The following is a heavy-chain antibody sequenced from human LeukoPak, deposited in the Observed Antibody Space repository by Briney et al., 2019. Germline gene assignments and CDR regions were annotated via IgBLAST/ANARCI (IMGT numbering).Heavy chain of an antibody. CDR1: GGSISSRSYY. V-gene: IGHV4-39*01. J-gene: IGHJ4*02. CDR2: IYYSGST. D-gene: IGHD3-3*01. CDR3: ASRYDFWSGYYPFDY. Sequence: PSETLSLTCTVSGGSISSRSYYWGWIRQPPGKGLEWIGSIYYSGSTYYNPSLKSRVTISVDTSKNQFSLKLSSVTAADTAVYYCASRYDFWSGYYPFDYWGQGTLVTVS.